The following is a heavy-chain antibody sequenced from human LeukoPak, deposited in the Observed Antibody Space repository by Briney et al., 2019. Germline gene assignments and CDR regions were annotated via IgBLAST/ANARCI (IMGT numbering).Heavy chain of an antibody. J-gene: IGHJ6*02. Sequence: PSETLSLTCAVYGGSLSNHYWSWIRQPPGKGLEWIGEINDSGSTNYNPALKSRVTISLDTSKNQFSLKLSSATAADTAVYYCVRGRVGYCSGGSCRYFYGMDVWGQGTTVTVSS. D-gene: IGHD2-15*01. CDR2: INDSGST. CDR3: VRGRVGYCSGGSCRYFYGMDV. CDR1: GGSLSNHY. V-gene: IGHV4-34*01.